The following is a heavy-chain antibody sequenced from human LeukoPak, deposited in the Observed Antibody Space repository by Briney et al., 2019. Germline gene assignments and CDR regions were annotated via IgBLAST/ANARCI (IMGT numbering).Heavy chain of an antibody. V-gene: IGHV5-51*01. Sequence: GESLKISCKGSGYSFTSYWIGWVRQMPGKGLEWMGIIYPGDSDTRYSPSFQGQVTISADKSISTAYLQWSSLKASDTAMYYCARISDLAYCGGDCYSYYFDYWGQGTLVTVSS. CDR3: ARISDLAYCGGDCYSYYFDY. J-gene: IGHJ4*02. D-gene: IGHD2-21*01. CDR2: IYPGDSDT. CDR1: GYSFTSYW.